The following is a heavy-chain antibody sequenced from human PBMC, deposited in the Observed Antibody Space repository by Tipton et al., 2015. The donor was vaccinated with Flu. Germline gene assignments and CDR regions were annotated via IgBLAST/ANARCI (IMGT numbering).Heavy chain of an antibody. CDR2: ISWDGGST. J-gene: IGHJ4*02. D-gene: IGHD6-19*01. V-gene: IGHV3-43D*04. Sequence: SLRLSCAASGFTFDDYAMHWVRQAPGKGLEWVSLISWDGGSTYYADSVKGRFTISRDNSKNSLYLQMNSLRAEDTALYYCAKEIAVAGTLGFDYWGQGTLVTVSS. CDR3: AKEIAVAGTLGFDY. CDR1: GFTFDDYA.